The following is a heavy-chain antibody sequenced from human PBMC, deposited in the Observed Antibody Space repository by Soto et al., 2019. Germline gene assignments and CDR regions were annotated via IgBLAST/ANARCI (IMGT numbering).Heavy chain of an antibody. D-gene: IGHD3-10*01. J-gene: IGHJ4*02. CDR2: ISFDESKE. V-gene: IGHV3-30-3*01. CDR1: AFTFNFYS. Sequence: QVQLVESGGGVVQPGRSLRLSCAASAFTFNFYSMHWVRQAPGKGLEWVAVISFDESKEFYADSVKGRFTISRDNSNNTLYLQMNSLRAEDTAVYYCARGSDFYFGSGNLDYWGQGSLVTGSS. CDR3: ARGSDFYFGSGNLDY.